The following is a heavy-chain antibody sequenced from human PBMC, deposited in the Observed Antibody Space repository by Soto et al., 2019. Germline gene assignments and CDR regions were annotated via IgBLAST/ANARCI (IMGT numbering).Heavy chain of an antibody. CDR3: AKVGYCTNGVCFPKNNFDY. J-gene: IGHJ4*02. Sequence: GGSLRLSCAASGFTFSSYAMSWVRQAPGKGLEWVSAISGSGGSTYYADPVKGRFTISRDNSKNTLYLQMNSLRAEDTAVYYCAKVGYCTNGVCFPKNNFDYWGQGTLVTVSS. V-gene: IGHV3-23*01. CDR2: ISGSGGST. D-gene: IGHD2-8*01. CDR1: GFTFSSYA.